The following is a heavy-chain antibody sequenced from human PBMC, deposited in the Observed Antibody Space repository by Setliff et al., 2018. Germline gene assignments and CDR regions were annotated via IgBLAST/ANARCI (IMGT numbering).Heavy chain of an antibody. CDR2: INHSGSP. J-gene: IGHJ4*02. V-gene: IGHV4-34*01. CDR1: GASFSGTY. CDR3: ARSDWDSSGYYYFDY. D-gene: IGHD3-22*01. Sequence: PSETLSLTCAVYGASFSGTYCSWIRQSPGKGLEWIGEINHTGSPNWIGEINHSGSPNYNSSLRSRVTISVDTSKNQFSLNLSSLTAADTAVYFCARSDWDSSGYYYFDYWGQGTLVTVSS.